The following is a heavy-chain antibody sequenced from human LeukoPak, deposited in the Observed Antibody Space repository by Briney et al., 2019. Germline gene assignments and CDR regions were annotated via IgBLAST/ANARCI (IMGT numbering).Heavy chain of an antibody. CDR2: INAGNGNT. Sequence: ASVNVSCKASGYTFTSYAMHWVRQAPGQRLEWMGWINAGNGNTKYSQKFQGRVTITRDTSASTAYMELSSLRSEDTAVYYCAMCGGDCNTAFDIWGQGTMVTVSS. D-gene: IGHD2-21*02. CDR3: AMCGGDCNTAFDI. CDR1: GYTFTSYA. J-gene: IGHJ3*02. V-gene: IGHV1-3*01.